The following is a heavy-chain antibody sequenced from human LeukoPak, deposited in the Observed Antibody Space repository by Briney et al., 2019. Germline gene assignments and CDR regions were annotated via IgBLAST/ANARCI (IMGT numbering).Heavy chain of an antibody. J-gene: IGHJ3*02. CDR1: GFTFSSYW. D-gene: IGHD3-3*01. V-gene: IGHV3-74*01. Sequence: GGSLRLSCAAPGFTFSSYWMHWVRQAPGKGLVWVSRINSDGSSTSYVDSVKGRFTISRDNAKNTLYLQMNSLRAEDTAVYYCASMYYDFWSGYYTGHRNAFDIWGQGTMVTVSS. CDR3: ASMYYDFWSGYYTGHRNAFDI. CDR2: INSDGSST.